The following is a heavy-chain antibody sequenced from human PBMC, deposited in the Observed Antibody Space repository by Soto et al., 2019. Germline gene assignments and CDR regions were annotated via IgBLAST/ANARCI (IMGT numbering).Heavy chain of an antibody. Sequence: PGGSLRLSCAASGFTFSSYSMNWVRQAPGKGLEWVSYISSSSSTIYYADSVKGRFTISRDNAKNSLYLQMNSLRDEDTAVYYCARDDMSSGWHSGGAFDIWGQGTMVTVSS. CDR3: ARDDMSSGWHSGGAFDI. J-gene: IGHJ3*02. V-gene: IGHV3-48*02. CDR2: ISSSSSTI. CDR1: GFTFSSYS. D-gene: IGHD6-19*01.